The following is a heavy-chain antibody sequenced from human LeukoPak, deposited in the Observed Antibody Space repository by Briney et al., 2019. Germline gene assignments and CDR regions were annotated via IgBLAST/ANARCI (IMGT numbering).Heavy chain of an antibody. J-gene: IGHJ4*02. CDR2: INWNGGST. CDR1: GFTFDDYG. Sequence: GGSLRLSCAASGFTFDDYGMSWVRQAPGKGLEWVSGINWNGGSTGYADSVKGRFTISRDNAKNSLYLQMNSLRAEDTALYYCARGSGSYPQPTFDYWGQGTLVTVSS. CDR3: ARGSGSYPQPTFDY. D-gene: IGHD1-26*01. V-gene: IGHV3-20*04.